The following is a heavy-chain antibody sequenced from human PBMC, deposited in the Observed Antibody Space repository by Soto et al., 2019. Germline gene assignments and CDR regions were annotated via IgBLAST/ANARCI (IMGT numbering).Heavy chain of an antibody. V-gene: IGHV4-34*01. Sequence: PSETLSLTCAVYGGSFSGYYWSWIRQPPGKGLEWIGEINHSGSTNYNPSLKSRVTISVDTSKNQFSLKLSSVTAADTAVYYCARADYSNQKFDYWGQGTLVTVSS. CDR2: INHSGST. J-gene: IGHJ4*02. CDR1: GGSFSGYY. D-gene: IGHD4-4*01. CDR3: ARADYSNQKFDY.